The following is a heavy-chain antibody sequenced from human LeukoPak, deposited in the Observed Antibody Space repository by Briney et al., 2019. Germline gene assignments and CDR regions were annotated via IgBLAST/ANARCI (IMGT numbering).Heavy chain of an antibody. V-gene: IGHV3-30-3*01. Sequence: PGGSLRLSCAASGFTFSSYAMHWVRQAPGKGLEWVAAISYDGSNKYYADSVKGRFTISRDNSKNTLYLQMNSLRAEDTAVYYCARGPVRWLSGHYFDYWGQGTLVTVSS. CDR1: GFTFSSYA. J-gene: IGHJ4*02. D-gene: IGHD4-23*01. CDR2: ISYDGSNK. CDR3: ARGPVRWLSGHYFDY.